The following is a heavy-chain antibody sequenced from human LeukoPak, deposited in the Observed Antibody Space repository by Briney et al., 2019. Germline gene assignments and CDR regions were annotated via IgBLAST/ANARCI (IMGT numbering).Heavy chain of an antibody. CDR1: GGTFSSYA. J-gene: IGHJ4*02. CDR3: ARDPGYSGYDPPDY. V-gene: IGHV1-69*06. Sequence: SVKVSCKASGGTFSSYAISWVRQAPGQGLEWMGGIIPIFGTANYAQKFQGRVTITADKSTSTAYMELSSLRSEDTAVYYCARDPGYSGYDPPDYWGQGTLVTVSS. D-gene: IGHD5-12*01. CDR2: IIPIFGTA.